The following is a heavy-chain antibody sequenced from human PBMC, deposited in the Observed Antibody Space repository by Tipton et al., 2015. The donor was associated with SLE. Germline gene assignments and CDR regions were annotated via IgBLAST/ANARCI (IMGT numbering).Heavy chain of an antibody. Sequence: SLRLSCAASGFTFSSYSMNWVRQAPGKGLEWVSSISSSSSYIYYAESVKGRFTISRDNAKNSLYLQMNSLRAEDTAVYYCAKVGQQLPHFDYWGQGTLVTVSS. CDR3: AKVGQQLPHFDY. J-gene: IGHJ4*02. CDR1: GFTFSSYS. CDR2: ISSSSSYI. D-gene: IGHD6-13*01. V-gene: IGHV3-21*04.